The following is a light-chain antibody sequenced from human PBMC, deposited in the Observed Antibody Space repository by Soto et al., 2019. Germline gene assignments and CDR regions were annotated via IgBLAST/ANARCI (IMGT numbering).Light chain of an antibody. CDR2: GAA. Sequence: EIVMTKSPATPSVSPGERATLSCRASQSVSSNLAWYQQKPGQAPRLLIYGAATRATGIPARFSGSGSGTEFTLTISSLQSEDFAVYYCQQYNNWPRTFGQGTKVDIK. CDR1: QSVSSN. J-gene: IGKJ1*01. V-gene: IGKV3-15*01. CDR3: QQYNNWPRT.